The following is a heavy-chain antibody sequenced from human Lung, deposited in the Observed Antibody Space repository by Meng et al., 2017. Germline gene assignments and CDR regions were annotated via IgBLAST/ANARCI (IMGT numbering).Heavy chain of an antibody. J-gene: IGHJ2*01. Sequence: QGRLQQSGPGLVKPSQTRSLTCTVAGCSISSSNYYWSWIRQPPGKGLECSGHIYNSGSTYYNPSLKSRITISVDTSKNQFSLKLISVTAADSAVYYCARGQKGYFDLWGRGTLVTVSS. CDR3: ARGQKGYFDL. CDR1: GCSISSSNYY. CDR2: IYNSGST. V-gene: IGHV4-30-4*01.